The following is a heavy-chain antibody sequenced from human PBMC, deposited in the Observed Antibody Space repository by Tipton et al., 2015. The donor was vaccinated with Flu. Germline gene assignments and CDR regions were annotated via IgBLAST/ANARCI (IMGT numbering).Heavy chain of an antibody. J-gene: IGHJ3*02. V-gene: IGHV4-59*01. CDR1: GGSIGSYY. D-gene: IGHD6-13*01. CDR3: ARDRGIAAAGLDAFDI. Sequence: TLSLTCTVSGGSIGSYYWSWIRQPPGKGLEWIGYIYYSGSTNYNPSLKSRVTISVDTSKNQFSLKLSSVTAADTAVYYCARDRGIAAAGLDAFDIWGQGTMVTVSS. CDR2: IYYSGST.